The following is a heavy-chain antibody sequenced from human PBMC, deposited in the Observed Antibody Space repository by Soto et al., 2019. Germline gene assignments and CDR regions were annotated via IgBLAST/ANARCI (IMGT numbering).Heavy chain of an antibody. CDR2: VNPSGGHT. CDR3: ARGGHVVVVTAALDY. CDR1: GDTFTDYY. Sequence: QVQLMQSGAEVKKPGASVKVSCKASGDTFTDYYIHWVRQAPGQGLEWMGTVNPSGGHTTYAQHYRGRVTMTRDTSTSTPYRELTSLTSDDTAIYYCARGGHVVVVTAALDYWGQGTLVTVSS. V-gene: IGHV1-46*01. D-gene: IGHD2-21*02. J-gene: IGHJ4*02.